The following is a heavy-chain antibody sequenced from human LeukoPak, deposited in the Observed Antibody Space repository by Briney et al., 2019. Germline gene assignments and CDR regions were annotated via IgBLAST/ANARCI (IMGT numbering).Heavy chain of an antibody. J-gene: IGHJ6*03. Sequence: SETLSLTCTVSGGSISSHYWSWIRQPPGKGLEWIGYIYYSGSTNYNPSLKSRVTISVDTSKNQFSLKLSSVTAADTAVYYCARVPRYYDFWSGYYFASGDYYYYYMDVWGKGTTVTVSS. CDR3: ARVPRYYDFWSGYYFASGDYYYYYMDV. CDR1: GGSISSHY. CDR2: IYYSGST. V-gene: IGHV4-59*11. D-gene: IGHD3-3*01.